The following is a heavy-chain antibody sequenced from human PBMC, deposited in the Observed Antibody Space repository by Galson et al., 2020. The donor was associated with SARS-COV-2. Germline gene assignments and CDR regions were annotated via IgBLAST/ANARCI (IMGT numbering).Heavy chain of an antibody. Sequence: GESLKISCAASGYSFRSHVMSWVRQSPGKGLQWVSSISGSGYNTYYADSVKGRFTISRDNSKNTLFLQMNNLRAEDTAIYYCAKVPLTMIAFGAFDVWGQGTVVTVSS. V-gene: IGHV3-23*01. CDR1: GYSFRSHV. CDR3: AKVPLTMIAFGAFDV. D-gene: IGHD3-22*01. CDR2: ISGSGYNT. J-gene: IGHJ3*01.